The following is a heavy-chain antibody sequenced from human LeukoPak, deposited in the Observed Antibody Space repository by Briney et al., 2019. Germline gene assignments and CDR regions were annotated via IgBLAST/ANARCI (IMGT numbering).Heavy chain of an antibody. J-gene: IGHJ6*03. CDR1: GGTFSSYA. CDR3: ARGYYYYYMDV. CDR2: INPNSGGT. V-gene: IGHV1-2*04. Sequence: ASVKVSCKASGGTFSSYAISWVRQAPGQGLEWMGWINPNSGGTNYAQKFQGWVTMTRDTSISTAYMELSRLRSDDTAVYYCARGYYYYYMDVWGKGTTVTVSS.